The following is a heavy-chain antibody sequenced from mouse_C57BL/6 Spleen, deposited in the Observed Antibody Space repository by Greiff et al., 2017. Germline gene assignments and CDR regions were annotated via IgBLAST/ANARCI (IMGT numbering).Heavy chain of an antibody. CDR2: INPNYGTT. Sequence: EVKLVESGPELVKPGASVKISCKASGYSFTDYNMNWVKQSNGKSLEWIGVINPNYGTTSYNQKFKGKATLTVDQSSSTAYMQLNSLTSEDSAVYYCARSAHYYGSKDRAMDYWGQGTSVTVSS. V-gene: IGHV1-39*01. J-gene: IGHJ4*01. CDR1: GYSFTDYN. CDR3: ARSAHYYGSKDRAMDY. D-gene: IGHD1-1*01.